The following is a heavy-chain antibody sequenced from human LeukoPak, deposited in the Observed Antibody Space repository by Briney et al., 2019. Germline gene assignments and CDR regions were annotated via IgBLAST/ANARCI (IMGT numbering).Heavy chain of an antibody. CDR3: ARDQSYYYDSSPEAVDY. J-gene: IGHJ4*02. CDR1: GFPFSNYA. CDR2: ITSDENT. Sequence: AGGSLRLSCAASGFPFSNYAMNWVRPAPGKGLEWDSTITSDENTYYADSVKGRFTIARDNSKNTLYLQMNSLRAEDTAVYYCARDQSYYYDSSPEAVDYWGQGTLVTVSS. V-gene: IGHV3-23*01. D-gene: IGHD3-22*01.